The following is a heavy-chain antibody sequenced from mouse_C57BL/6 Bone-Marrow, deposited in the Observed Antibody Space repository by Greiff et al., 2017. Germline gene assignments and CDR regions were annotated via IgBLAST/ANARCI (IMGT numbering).Heavy chain of an antibody. CDR2: IDPETGGT. D-gene: IGHD2-4*01. CDR1: GYTFTDYE. V-gene: IGHV1-15*01. CDR3: TSGDYDGGFAY. Sequence: VKLVESGAELVRPGASVTLSCKASGYTFTDYEMHWVKQTPVHGLEWIGAIDPETGGTAYNQKFKGKAILTADKSSSTAYMELRSLTSEDSAVYYCTSGDYDGGFAYWGQGTLVTVSA. J-gene: IGHJ3*01.